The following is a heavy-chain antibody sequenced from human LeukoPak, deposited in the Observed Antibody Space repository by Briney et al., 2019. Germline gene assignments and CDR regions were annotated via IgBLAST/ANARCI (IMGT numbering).Heavy chain of an antibody. CDR2: IIPIFGTA. V-gene: IGHV1-69*06. D-gene: IGHD6-13*01. CDR1: VYTLTELA. Sequence: GASVKVSCKVSVYTLTELAIHWVRQAPGKGLEWMGGIIPIFGTANYAQKFQGGVTITADKSTSTAYMELSTLRSEDTAVYYCARGFESASSSWYLPFNWFDPWGQGTLVTVSS. J-gene: IGHJ5*02. CDR3: ARGFESASSSWYLPFNWFDP.